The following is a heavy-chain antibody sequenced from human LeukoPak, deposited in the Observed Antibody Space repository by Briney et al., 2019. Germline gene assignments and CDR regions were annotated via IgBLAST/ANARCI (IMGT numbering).Heavy chain of an antibody. D-gene: IGHD6-13*01. CDR3: AKDLDSRPPFLYSSSCFDY. Sequence: GGSLRLSCTVSGFTFNNYAMSWVRQAPGKGLEWVSTISYTGENTYYADSVKGQFTISRDSSKNTLYLQMNSLRAEDTALYYCAKDLDSRPPFLYSSSCFDYWGQGTLVTVSS. CDR2: ISYTGENT. CDR1: GFTFNNYA. J-gene: IGHJ4*02. V-gene: IGHV3-23*01.